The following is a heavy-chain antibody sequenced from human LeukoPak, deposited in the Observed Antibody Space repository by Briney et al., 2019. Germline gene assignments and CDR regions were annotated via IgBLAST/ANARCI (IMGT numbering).Heavy chain of an antibody. Sequence: PSETLSLTCAVYGGPFSGYYWSWIRQPPGKGLEWIGEINHSGSTNYNPSLKSRVTISVDTSKNQFSLRLSSVTAADTAVYYCARGLYYYDSSGYYPSIPYYYYYYMDVWGKGTTVTVSS. CDR3: ARGLYYYDSSGYYPSIPYYYYYYMDV. CDR2: INHSGST. J-gene: IGHJ6*03. D-gene: IGHD3-22*01. CDR1: GGPFSGYY. V-gene: IGHV4-34*01.